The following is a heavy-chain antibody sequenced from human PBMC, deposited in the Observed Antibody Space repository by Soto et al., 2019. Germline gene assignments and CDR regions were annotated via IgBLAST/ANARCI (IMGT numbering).Heavy chain of an antibody. V-gene: IGHV4-34*01. CDR1: GGSFSGYY. Sequence: SETLSLTCAVYGGSFSGYYWSWIRQPPGKGLEWIGEINHSGSTNYNPSLKSRVTISVDTSKNQFSLKLSSVTAADTAVYYCWGYCTNGVCPLPDAFDIWGQGTMVTVSS. CDR3: WGYCTNGVCPLPDAFDI. J-gene: IGHJ3*02. D-gene: IGHD2-8*01. CDR2: INHSGST.